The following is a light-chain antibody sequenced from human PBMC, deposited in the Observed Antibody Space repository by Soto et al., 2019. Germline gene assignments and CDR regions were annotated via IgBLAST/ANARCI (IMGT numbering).Light chain of an antibody. CDR3: SSYTTSNTRQIV. CDR1: SGDVGGYNY. J-gene: IGLJ1*01. V-gene: IGLV2-14*03. Sequence: QSVLTQPASVSGSPGQSTTIACTGTSGDVGGYNYVSWYQHHPGKAPKLMIFDVSNRPSGVSNRFSGSKSGNTASLTISGLQPEDEADYYCSSYTTSNTRQIVFGTGTQVTVL. CDR2: DVS.